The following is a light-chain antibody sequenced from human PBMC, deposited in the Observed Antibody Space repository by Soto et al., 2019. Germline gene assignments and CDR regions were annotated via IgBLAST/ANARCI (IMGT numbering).Light chain of an antibody. CDR1: QDISNY. J-gene: IGKJ5*01. Sequence: DIQMTRSPSSLSASVGDRVTITCQASQDISNYLNWYQQKPGKAPKLLIYDASNLETGVPSRFSGSGSGTDFTFTISSLQPEDIATYYCQQYDTLRITLGQGTRLEIK. CDR3: QQYDTLRIT. CDR2: DAS. V-gene: IGKV1-33*01.